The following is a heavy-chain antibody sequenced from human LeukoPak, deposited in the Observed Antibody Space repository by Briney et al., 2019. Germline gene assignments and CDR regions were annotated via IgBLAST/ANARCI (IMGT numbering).Heavy chain of an antibody. Sequence: ASVKVSCKASGYTITSYGISWVRQAPGQGLEWMGWISAYNGNTNYAQKLQGRVTMTTDTSTSTAYMELRSLRSDDTAVYYCAGVEVVAATVDYWGQGTLVTVSS. V-gene: IGHV1-18*01. J-gene: IGHJ4*02. CDR1: GYTITSYG. CDR3: AGVEVVAATVDY. CDR2: ISAYNGNT. D-gene: IGHD2-15*01.